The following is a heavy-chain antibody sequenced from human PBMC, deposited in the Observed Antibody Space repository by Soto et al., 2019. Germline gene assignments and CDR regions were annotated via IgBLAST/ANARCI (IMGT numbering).Heavy chain of an antibody. CDR1: GGSISSSNYY. V-gene: IGHV4-39*01. D-gene: IGHD2-15*01. J-gene: IGHJ6*02. Sequence: QLQLQESGPGLVKPSETLSLTCTVSGGSISSSNYYWGWIRQPPGKGLEWIGRIYYSGSTYYNPSRKSRVTIAVDTSKNQFSLKLSSVTAADTAMYYCARGGYCSGASCAYMGHYYYYGMDVWGQGTTVTVSS. CDR2: IYYSGST. CDR3: ARGGYCSGASCAYMGHYYYYGMDV.